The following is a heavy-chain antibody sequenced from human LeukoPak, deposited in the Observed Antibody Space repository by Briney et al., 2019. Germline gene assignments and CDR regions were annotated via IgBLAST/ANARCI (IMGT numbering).Heavy chain of an antibody. D-gene: IGHD3-10*01. CDR3: ARVTMVRGLLSRLYRIDWFDP. J-gene: IGHJ5*02. CDR2: ISAYNGNT. CDR1: GYTFTSYG. V-gene: IGHV1-18*01. Sequence: GASVKVSCKASGYTFTSYGISWVRQAPGQGLEWMGWISAYNGNTNYAQKLQGRVTMTTDTSTSTAYMELRSLRSDDTAVYYCARVTMVRGLLSRLYRIDWFDPWGQGTLVTVSS.